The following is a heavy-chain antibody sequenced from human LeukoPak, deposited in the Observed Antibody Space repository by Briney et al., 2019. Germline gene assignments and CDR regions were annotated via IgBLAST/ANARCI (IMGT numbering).Heavy chain of an antibody. Sequence: SETLSLTCTVSGGSISSGGYYWSWIRQPPGKGLEWIGYIYHSGSTYYNPSLKSRVTISVDRSKNQFSLKLSSVTAADTAVYYCAREGPSREVVNSYYFDYWGQGTLVTVSS. CDR1: GGSISSGGYY. CDR3: AREGPSREVVNSYYFDY. J-gene: IGHJ4*02. D-gene: IGHD4-23*01. V-gene: IGHV4-30-2*01. CDR2: IYHSGST.